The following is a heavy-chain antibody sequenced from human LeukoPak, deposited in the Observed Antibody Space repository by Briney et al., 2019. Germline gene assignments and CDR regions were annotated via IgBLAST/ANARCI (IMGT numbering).Heavy chain of an antibody. CDR2: TYYTGNT. D-gene: IGHD3-16*01. J-gene: IGHJ4*02. Sequence: PSETLSLTCTVSGGSISSSSYYWAWIRQPPGKGLEWIGTTYYTGNTYYNPSLKSRVTISVDTSKNQFSLKLSSVTAADTAVYYCARQTEDYGPFDYWGQGTLVTVSS. CDR1: GGSISSSSYY. V-gene: IGHV4-39*07. CDR3: ARQTEDYGPFDY.